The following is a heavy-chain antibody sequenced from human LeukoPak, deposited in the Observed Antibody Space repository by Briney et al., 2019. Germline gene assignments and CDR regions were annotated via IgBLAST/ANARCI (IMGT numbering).Heavy chain of an antibody. CDR2: INHRGIT. CDR1: GNSISNGDY. D-gene: IGHD4-17*01. V-gene: IGHV4-38-2*02. CDR3: VRDPSEDGDFFFDS. J-gene: IGHJ4*02. Sequence: PSETLSLTCAVSGNSISNGDYWGWIRQSPGKGLEWIGNINHRGITFYNPSLESRVTISVDTSKNQFFLRVTSVTAADTAVHYCVRDPSEDGDFFFDSWGQGTLVTVSS.